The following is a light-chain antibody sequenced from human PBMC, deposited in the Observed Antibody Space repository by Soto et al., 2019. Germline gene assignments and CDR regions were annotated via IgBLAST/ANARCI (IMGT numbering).Light chain of an antibody. CDR3: CSYAGSVL. Sequence: QSALTQPRSVSGSPRQSVTISCTGSSSDVGGYNYVSWYQQHPGKAPNLMIYDVSQRPSGVPDRFSGSKSGNTASLTISGLQAEDEADYYCCSYAGSVLFGGGTKLTVL. CDR2: DVS. CDR1: SSDVGGYNY. J-gene: IGLJ2*01. V-gene: IGLV2-11*01.